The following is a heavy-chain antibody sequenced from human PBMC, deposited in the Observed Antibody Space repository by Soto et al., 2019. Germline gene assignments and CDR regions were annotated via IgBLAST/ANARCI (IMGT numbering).Heavy chain of an antibody. J-gene: IGHJ2*01. CDR3: ARTTLYYDSSGPWAYWYFDL. CDR1: GGTFSSYA. CDR2: IIPIFGTA. V-gene: IGHV1-69*12. Sequence: QVQLVQSGAEVKKPGSSVKVSCKASGGTFSSYAISWVRQAPGQGLEWMGGIIPIFGTANYAQKFQGRVTTTADECTSTAYRELSSLRSEDTAVYYCARTTLYYDSSGPWAYWYFDLWGRGTLVTVSS. D-gene: IGHD3-22*01.